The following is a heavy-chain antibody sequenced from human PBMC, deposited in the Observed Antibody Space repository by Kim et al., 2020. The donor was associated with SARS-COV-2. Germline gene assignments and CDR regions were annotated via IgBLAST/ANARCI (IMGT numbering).Heavy chain of an antibody. CDR3: ARVRVTILGMVIIPQYGMDV. J-gene: IGHJ6*02. V-gene: IGHV4-61*09. Sequence: SETLSLTCTVSGGSISSGTYYWSWIRQPAGKGLEWIGHISTSGDTNYNPSLKSRLTISVDTSKNQFSLKLSSVTAADTAVYYCARVRVTILGMVIIPQYGMDVWGQGTTVTVSS. CDR1: GGSISSGTYY. D-gene: IGHD3-3*01. CDR2: ISTSGDT.